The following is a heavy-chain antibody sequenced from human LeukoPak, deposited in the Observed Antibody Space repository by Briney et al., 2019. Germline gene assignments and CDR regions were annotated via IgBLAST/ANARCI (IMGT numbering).Heavy chain of an antibody. J-gene: IGHJ6*02. CDR3: ARGAVPAKLHYYGMDV. D-gene: IGHD2-2*01. V-gene: IGHV4-34*01. Sequence: SETLSLTCAVYGGSFSGYYWSWIRQPPGKGLEWIGEINHSGSTNYNPSLKSRVTIPVDTSKNQFSLKLGSVTAADTAVYYCARGAVPAKLHYYGMDVWGQGTTVTVSS. CDR2: INHSGST. CDR1: GGSFSGYY.